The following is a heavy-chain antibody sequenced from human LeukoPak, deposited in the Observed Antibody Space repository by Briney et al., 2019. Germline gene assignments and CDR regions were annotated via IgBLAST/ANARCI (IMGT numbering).Heavy chain of an antibody. J-gene: IGHJ4*02. CDR1: GVSIRSGSYY. CDR3: ARDAGYSSILFDY. D-gene: IGHD6-13*01. Sequence: SETLSLTCTASGVSIRSGSYYWSWIRQPAGKGLEWIGRIYTSGTTNYNPSLKSRVTKSVDTSKNQFSLKLSSVTAADTAVYYCARDAGYSSILFDYWGQGTLVTVSS. V-gene: IGHV4-61*02. CDR2: IYTSGTT.